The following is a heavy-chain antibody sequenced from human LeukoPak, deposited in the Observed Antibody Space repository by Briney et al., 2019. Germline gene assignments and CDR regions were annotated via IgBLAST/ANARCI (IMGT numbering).Heavy chain of an antibody. J-gene: IGHJ4*02. V-gene: IGHV3-74*01. CDR2: INSDGSST. D-gene: IGHD2-2*01. Sequence: TGGSLRLSCAASGFTLSSYWMPWVRQAPGKGLVWVTRINSDGSSTSYADSVKGRFTISRDNAKNSLYLQMNSLRAEDTAVYYCARVDCSSTSCYEFDYWGQGTLVTVSS. CDR1: GFTLSSYW. CDR3: ARVDCSSTSCYEFDY.